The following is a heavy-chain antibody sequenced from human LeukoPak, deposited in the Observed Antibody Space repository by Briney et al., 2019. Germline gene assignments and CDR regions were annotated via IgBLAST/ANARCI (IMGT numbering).Heavy chain of an antibody. Sequence: PSETLSLTCTVSGGSISSYYWSWIRQPPGKGLEWIGYIYYSGSTNYNPSLKSRVTISVDTSKNQFSLKLSSVTAADTAVYYCARKYCSTTRCYDHFDYWGQGTLVTVSS. J-gene: IGHJ4*02. D-gene: IGHD2-2*01. V-gene: IGHV4-59*01. CDR1: GGSISSYY. CDR2: IYYSGST. CDR3: ARKYCSTTRCYDHFDY.